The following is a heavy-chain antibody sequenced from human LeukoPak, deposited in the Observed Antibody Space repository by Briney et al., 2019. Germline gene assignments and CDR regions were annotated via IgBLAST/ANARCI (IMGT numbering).Heavy chain of an antibody. CDR2: ISWDSGFI. V-gene: IGHV3-9*01. D-gene: IGHD2-2*02. Sequence: PGGSLRLSCAASGFTFDDYAMHWVRHAPGKGLEWVSGISWDSGFIVYADSVEGRFTISRDNAKNSLYLQMNSLRVEDTALYYCAKGLPKSSSSSWYTDWGQGTLVTVSS. CDR1: GFTFDDYA. J-gene: IGHJ4*02. CDR3: AKGLPKSSSSSWYTD.